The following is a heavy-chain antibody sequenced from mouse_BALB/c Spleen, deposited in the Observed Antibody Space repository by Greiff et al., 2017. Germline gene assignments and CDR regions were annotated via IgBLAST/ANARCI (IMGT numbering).Heavy chain of an antibody. CDR1: GFTFSSYT. V-gene: IGHV5-12-2*01. CDR3: ARRYYGSSVFDY. J-gene: IGHJ2*01. D-gene: IGHD1-1*01. Sequence: EVMLVESGGGLVQPGGSLKLSCAASGFTFSSYTMSWVRQTPEKRLEWVAYISNGGGSTYYPDTVKGRFTISRDNAKNTLYLQMSSLKSEDTAMYYCARRYYGSSVFDYWGQGTTLTVSS. CDR2: ISNGGGST.